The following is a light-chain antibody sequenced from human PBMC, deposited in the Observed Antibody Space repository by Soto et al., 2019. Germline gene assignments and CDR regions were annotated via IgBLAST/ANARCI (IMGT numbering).Light chain of an antibody. CDR2: DGS. V-gene: IGLV2-14*01. J-gene: IGLJ2*01. Sequence: QSALTQPASVSGSPGQSITISCTGTSSDVGGYNYVSWYQQHPGKAPKLMIYDGSNRPSGVSNRFSGSKSGNTASLTISGLQAEDEADYYCSSYTSSSPYVVFGGGTKLTVL. CDR3: SSYTSSSPYVV. CDR1: SSDVGGYNY.